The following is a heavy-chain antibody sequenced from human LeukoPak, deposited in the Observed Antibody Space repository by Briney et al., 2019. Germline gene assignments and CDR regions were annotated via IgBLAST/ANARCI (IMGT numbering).Heavy chain of an antibody. J-gene: IGHJ4*02. CDR2: IYYSGSS. CDR3: ARELIVGAHFDY. V-gene: IGHV4-59*01. D-gene: IGHD1-26*01. Sequence: SETLSLTCTVSGGSISSYYWSWIRQPPGKGPEWVGYIYYSGSSNYNPSLKSRVTMSADTSKNQFSLKLSSVTAADTAVYYCARELIVGAHFDYWGQGTLVTVSS. CDR1: GGSISSYY.